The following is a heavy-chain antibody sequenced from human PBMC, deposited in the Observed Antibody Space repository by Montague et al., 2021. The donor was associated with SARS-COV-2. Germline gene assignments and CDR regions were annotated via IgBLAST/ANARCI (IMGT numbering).Heavy chain of an antibody. V-gene: IGHV4-34*01. CDR3: ARGPMYEVIWGVMVTHYYYAMDA. D-gene: IGHD3-16*01. CDR1: AGSFSDYY. J-gene: IGHJ6*02. CDR2: INQNGST. Sequence: SETLSLTCAVYAGSFSDYYWSWIRQSPGKGLEWLGEINQNGSTNYNPSLKSRLIISVDMSKKQFSLNLTSVTAADTAVYYCARGPMYEVIWGVMVTHYYYAMDAWGQGTTVTVSS.